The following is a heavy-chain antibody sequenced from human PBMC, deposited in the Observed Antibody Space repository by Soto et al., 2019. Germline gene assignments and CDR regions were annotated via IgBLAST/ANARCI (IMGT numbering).Heavy chain of an antibody. V-gene: IGHV4-61*01. CDR3: ARVYGSGSYYYYYYYGMDV. J-gene: IGHJ6*02. CDR2: IYYSGST. Sequence: QVQLLESGPGLVKPSETLSLTCTVSGGSVSSGSYYWSWIRQPPGKGLEWIGYIYYSGSTNYNPSLKSRVTISVDTSKNQFSLKLSSVTAADTAVYYCARVYGSGSYYYYYYYGMDVWGQGTTVTVSS. D-gene: IGHD3-10*01. CDR1: GGSVSSGSYY.